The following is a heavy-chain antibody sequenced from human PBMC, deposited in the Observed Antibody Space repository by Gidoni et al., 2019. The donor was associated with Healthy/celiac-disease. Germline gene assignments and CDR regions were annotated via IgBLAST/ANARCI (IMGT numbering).Heavy chain of an antibody. CDR3: ARVIRMVRGVNRNSFDY. CDR1: GGSSSSGGYY. J-gene: IGHJ4*02. Sequence: QVQLQESGPGLVKPSQTLSLTCPVSGGSSSSGGYYWSWIRQHPGKGLEWIGYIYYSGSTYYNPSLKSRVTISVDTSKNQFSLKLSSVTAADTAVYYCARVIRMVRGVNRNSFDYWGQGTLVTVSS. D-gene: IGHD3-10*01. V-gene: IGHV4-31*03. CDR2: IYYSGST.